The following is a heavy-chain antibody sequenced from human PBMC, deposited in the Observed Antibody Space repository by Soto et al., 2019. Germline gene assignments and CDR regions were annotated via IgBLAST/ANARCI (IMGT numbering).Heavy chain of an antibody. V-gene: IGHV3-33*01. J-gene: IGHJ6*02. Sequence: QVQLVESGGGVVQPGRSLRLSCAASGFTFGSYGMHWVRQAPGKGLEWVAVIWYDGSNKYYADSVKGRFTISRDNSKNTLYLQMNSLRAEDTAVYYCARDHQDYTVTPVGGYYYYYGMDVWGQGSTVTVSS. CDR3: ARDHQDYTVTPVGGYYYYYGMDV. CDR2: IWYDGSNK. D-gene: IGHD4-4*01. CDR1: GFTFGSYG.